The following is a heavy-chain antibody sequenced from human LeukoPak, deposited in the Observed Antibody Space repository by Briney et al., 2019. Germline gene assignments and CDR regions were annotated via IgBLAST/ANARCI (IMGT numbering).Heavy chain of an antibody. CDR2: IRYDGSNK. V-gene: IGHV3-30*02. J-gene: IGHJ6*03. CDR3: AKDWRRIVVVGPITRHGNYMDV. CDR1: GFTFSSYS. Sequence: PGGSLRLSCAASGFTFSSYSMNWVRRAPGKGLEWVAFIRYDGSNKYFADSLKGRFTISRDNSKNTLYLQMNSLRPEDTAVYYCAKDWRRIVVVGPITRHGNYMDVWGKGTTVTISS. D-gene: IGHD2-15*01.